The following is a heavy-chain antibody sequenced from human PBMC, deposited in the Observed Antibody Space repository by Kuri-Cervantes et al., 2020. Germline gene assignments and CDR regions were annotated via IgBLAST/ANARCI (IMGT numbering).Heavy chain of an antibody. CDR3: AREGGFASGSSPLYYYYGMDV. V-gene: IGHV3-48*02. J-gene: IGHJ6*02. CDR2: ISSSSSTI. D-gene: IGHD3-10*01. CDR1: GFTFSSYG. Sequence: GGSLRLSCAASGFTFSSYGMSWVRQAPGKGLEWVSYISSSSSTIYYADSVKGRFTISRDNAKNSLYLQMNSLRDEDTAVYYCAREGGFASGSSPLYYYYGMDVWGQGTTVTVSS.